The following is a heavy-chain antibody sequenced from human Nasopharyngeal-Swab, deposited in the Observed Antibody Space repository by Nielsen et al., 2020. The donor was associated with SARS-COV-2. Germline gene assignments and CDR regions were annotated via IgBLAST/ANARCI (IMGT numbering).Heavy chain of an antibody. CDR3: ARVRRLRRGGYYFDY. J-gene: IGHJ4*02. Sequence: SETLSLTCTVSGGSISSGDYYWSWIRQPPGKGLEWIGEINHSGSTNYNPSLKSRVTISVDTSKNQFSLKLSSVTAADTAVYYCARVRRLRRGGYYFDYWGQGTLVTVSS. D-gene: IGHD3-10*01. V-gene: IGHV4-39*07. CDR2: INHSGST. CDR1: GGSISSGDYY.